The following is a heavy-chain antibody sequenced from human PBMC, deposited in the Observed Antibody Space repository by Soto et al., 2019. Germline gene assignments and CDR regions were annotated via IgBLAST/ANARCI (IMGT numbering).Heavy chain of an antibody. D-gene: IGHD6-13*01. CDR1: GFTFLSFT. CDR3: TRDASRDSSARGWFDP. Sequence: PGWSLRLSCAASGFTFLSFTMNWVRQAPGKGLEWVSTISSNSAYIYYTDALRGRFTISRDNAKNSLHLQMNSLRAEDTAVYYCTRDASRDSSARGWFDPWGPGTLVTSPQ. J-gene: IGHJ5*02. CDR2: ISSNSAYI. V-gene: IGHV3-21*01.